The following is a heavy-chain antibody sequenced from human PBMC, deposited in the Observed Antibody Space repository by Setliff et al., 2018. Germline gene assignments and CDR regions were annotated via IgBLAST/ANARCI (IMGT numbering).Heavy chain of an antibody. Sequence: PGGSLRLSCAASGFTFSSYAMHWVRQAPGKGLDWVAYIWYDGSYTYYTGSVKGRFTISRDNSRNTVYLQMNSLRAEDTAVYYCVRDPPNSGWAFDYWGQGTLVTVSS. J-gene: IGHJ4*02. V-gene: IGHV3-33*01. D-gene: IGHD6-19*01. CDR1: GFTFSSYA. CDR3: VRDPPNSGWAFDY. CDR2: IWYDGSYT.